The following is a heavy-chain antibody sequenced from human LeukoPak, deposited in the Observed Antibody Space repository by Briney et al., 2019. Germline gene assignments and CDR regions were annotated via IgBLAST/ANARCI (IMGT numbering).Heavy chain of an antibody. CDR3: AKEGLLSAISYYYYYMDV. D-gene: IGHD2-2*01. Sequence: GRSLRLSCAASGFTFSSYAMHWVRQAPGKGLEWVSAISGSGGSTYYADSVKGRFTISRDNSKNTLYLQMNSLRAEDTAVYYCAKEGLLSAISYYYYYMDVWGKGTTVTVSS. CDR2: ISGSGGST. V-gene: IGHV3-23*01. J-gene: IGHJ6*03. CDR1: GFTFSSYA.